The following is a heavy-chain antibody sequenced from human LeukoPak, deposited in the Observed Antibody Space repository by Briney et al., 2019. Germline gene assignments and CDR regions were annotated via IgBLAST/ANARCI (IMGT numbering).Heavy chain of an antibody. CDR3: ARMRSEDNGGLWFFDV. CDR1: GFPLTNSG. CDR2: IKQDGSAT. Sequence: GGSLRLSCAASGFPLTNSGIHWVRLAPGKGLEWVSTIKQDGSATAYVDSVKGRFTISRDNVRNSVFLQMGSLRVEDTALYFCARMRSEDNGGLWFFDVWGRGTLVAVS. J-gene: IGHJ2*01. D-gene: IGHD4-23*01. V-gene: IGHV3-7*01.